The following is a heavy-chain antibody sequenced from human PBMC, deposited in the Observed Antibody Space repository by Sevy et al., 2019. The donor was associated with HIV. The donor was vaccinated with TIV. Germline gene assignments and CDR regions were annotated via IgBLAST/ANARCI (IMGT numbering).Heavy chain of an antibody. CDR3: ASDLGVDYYGMDV. D-gene: IGHD2-21*01. J-gene: IGHJ6*02. CDR1: GFTFSSYA. V-gene: IGHV3-53*01. Sequence: GGSLRLSCAASGFTFSSYAMSWVRHAPGKGLEWVSIIYSGGNTYYADSVKGRFTISRDISKNTLYLQMNSLRAEDTAVYYCASDLGVDYYGMDVWGQGTTVTVSS. CDR2: IYSGGNT.